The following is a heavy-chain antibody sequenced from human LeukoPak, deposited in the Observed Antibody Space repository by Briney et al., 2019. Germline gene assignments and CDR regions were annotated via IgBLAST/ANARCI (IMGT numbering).Heavy chain of an antibody. D-gene: IGHD3-22*01. V-gene: IGHV4-30-4*01. Sequence: SETLSLTCTVSGGSISSGDYYWSWIRQPPGKGLEWIGYIYYSGSTYYNPSLKSRVTISVDTSKNQFSLKLSSVTAADTAVYYCASGDYYDSSGYYSNAFDIWGQGTMVTVSS. CDR3: ASGDYYDSSGYYSNAFDI. CDR2: IYYSGST. J-gene: IGHJ3*02. CDR1: GGSISSGDYY.